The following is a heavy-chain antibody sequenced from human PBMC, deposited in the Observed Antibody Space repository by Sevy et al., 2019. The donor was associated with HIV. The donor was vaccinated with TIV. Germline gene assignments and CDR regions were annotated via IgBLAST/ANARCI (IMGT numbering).Heavy chain of an antibody. Sequence: GGSLRLSCAASGFNFSNYAMNWVRQAPGKGLEWVSSISGSGGTTYYADSVEGRFTISRDKSKNTLYLQMHSLRAEDTAVYYCAKVLARGVAVAGSAWGMDVWGQGTTVTVSS. J-gene: IGHJ6*02. CDR1: GFNFSNYA. D-gene: IGHD6-19*01. V-gene: IGHV3-23*01. CDR2: ISGSGGTT. CDR3: AKVLARGVAVAGSAWGMDV.